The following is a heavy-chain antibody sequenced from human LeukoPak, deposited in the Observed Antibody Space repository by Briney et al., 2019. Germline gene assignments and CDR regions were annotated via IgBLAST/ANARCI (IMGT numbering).Heavy chain of an antibody. CDR2: IKEVGSEE. CDR1: GFTFGIYW. J-gene: IGHJ4*02. Sequence: GGSLRLPCTASGFTFGIYWLSWVRQPPPKGLDWVASIKEVGSEEHYVDSVKGRFTIYRDNARNSVHVQMNSLRAEDTAVYFCARIRPGNYFDYWGQGALVTVSS. CDR3: ARIRPGNYFDY. V-gene: IGHV3-7*01. D-gene: IGHD6-6*01.